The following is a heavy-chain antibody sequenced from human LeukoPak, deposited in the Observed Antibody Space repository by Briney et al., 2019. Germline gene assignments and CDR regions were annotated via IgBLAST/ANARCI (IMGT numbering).Heavy chain of an antibody. Sequence: SVKVSCKASGGTFSSYAISWVRQAPGQGLEWMGGIIPMFGTANYAQKFQGRVTITTDESTSTAYMELSSLRSEDTAVYYCARAATLDGSGSYYNVKNWFDPWGQGTLVTVSS. J-gene: IGHJ5*02. CDR3: ARAATLDGSGSYYNVKNWFDP. CDR1: GGTFSSYA. D-gene: IGHD3-10*01. CDR2: IIPMFGTA. V-gene: IGHV1-69*05.